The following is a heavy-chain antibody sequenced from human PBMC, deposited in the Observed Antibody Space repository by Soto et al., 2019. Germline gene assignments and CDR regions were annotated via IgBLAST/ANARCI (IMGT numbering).Heavy chain of an antibody. J-gene: IGHJ6*02. CDR1: GADINTYS. CDR3: ARDREAGYNFYYAMDV. Sequence: ETLSLTCNVSGADINTYSWTWIRQPAGKGLEWIGRIYTSASINYNPSLRGRVTLSVDTSTNQVSLKLASVTAADTAVYYCARDREAGYNFYYAMDVWGQGTTVS. CDR2: IYTSASI. D-gene: IGHD6-19*01. V-gene: IGHV4-4*07.